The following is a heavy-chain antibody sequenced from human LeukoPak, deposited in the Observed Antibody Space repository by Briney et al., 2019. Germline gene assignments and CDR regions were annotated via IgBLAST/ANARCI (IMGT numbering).Heavy chain of an antibody. CDR3: ARGGSTLGWFDP. J-gene: IGHJ5*02. CDR1: GGTFSSYA. D-gene: IGHD2-2*01. CDR2: IIPIFGTA. V-gene: IGHV1-69*01. Sequence: ASVKVSCKASGGTFSSYAISWVRQAPGQGLEWMGGIIPIFGTANYAQKFQGRVTITADESTSTAYMELSSLRSEDTAVYYCARGGSTLGWFDPWGQGTLVTVSS.